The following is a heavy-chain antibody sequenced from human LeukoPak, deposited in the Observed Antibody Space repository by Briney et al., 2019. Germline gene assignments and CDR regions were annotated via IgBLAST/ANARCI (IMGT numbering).Heavy chain of an antibody. CDR3: ARDPSPDSSGFRAEYFQH. CDR1: GYTFTSYY. CDR2: INPSGGST. J-gene: IGHJ1*01. V-gene: IGHV1-46*01. D-gene: IGHD3-22*01. Sequence: GASVKVSCKASGYTFTSYYMHWVRQAPGRGLEWMGIINPSGGSTSYAQKFQGRVTMTRDTSTSTVYMELSSLRSEDTAVYYCARDPSPDSSGFRAEYFQHWGQGTLVTVSS.